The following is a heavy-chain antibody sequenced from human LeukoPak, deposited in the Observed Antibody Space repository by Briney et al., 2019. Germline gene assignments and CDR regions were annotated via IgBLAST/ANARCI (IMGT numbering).Heavy chain of an antibody. CDR3: ARDFASGDRSVDY. CDR1: GGSISSSSYY. Sequence: SSETLSLTCTVSGGSISSSSYYWGWIRQPPGKGLEWIGSIYYSGSTYYNPSLKSRVTISVDTSKNQFSLKLSSVTAADTAVYYCARDFASGDRSVDYWGQGTLVTVSS. J-gene: IGHJ4*02. CDR2: IYYSGST. V-gene: IGHV4-39*07. D-gene: IGHD3-10*01.